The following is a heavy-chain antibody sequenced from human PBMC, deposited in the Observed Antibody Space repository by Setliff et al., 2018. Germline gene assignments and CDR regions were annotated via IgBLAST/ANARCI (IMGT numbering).Heavy chain of an antibody. CDR1: GYTFSDYW. CDR3: ARVVGADGIGIDY. D-gene: IGHD2-15*01. CDR2: IYPGDSDT. J-gene: IGHJ4*02. Sequence: PGESLKISCRGSGYTFSDYWIGWVRQMPGKGLEWMGIIYPGDSDTRYSPSFQGQVTFSADKSISTAYLQWSSLKAPGTATYYCARVVGADGIGIDYWGQGTVVTVSS. V-gene: IGHV5-51*01.